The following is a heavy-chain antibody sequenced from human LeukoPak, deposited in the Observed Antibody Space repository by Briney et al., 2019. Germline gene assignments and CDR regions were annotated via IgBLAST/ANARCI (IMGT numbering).Heavy chain of an antibody. CDR1: GGSFSGYY. D-gene: IGHD3-3*01. CDR2: INHSGST. CDR3: ARGPTIFGVVTRGWFDP. Sequence: SETLSLTCAIYGGSFSGYYWSWIRQPPGKGLEWIGEINHSGSTNYNPSLKSRVTISVDTSKNQFSLKLSSVIAADTAVYYCARGPTIFGVVTRGWFDPWGQGTLVTVSS. V-gene: IGHV4-34*01. J-gene: IGHJ5*02.